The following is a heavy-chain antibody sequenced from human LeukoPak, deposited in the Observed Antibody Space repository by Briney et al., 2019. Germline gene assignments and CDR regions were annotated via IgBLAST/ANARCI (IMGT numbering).Heavy chain of an antibody. CDR1: GGSISSYY. Sequence: PSETLSPTCTVAGGSISSYYWSWIRQPPGKGLEWIGYIYYSGSTNYNPSLKSRVTISVDTSKNQFSLKLSSVTAADTAVYYCASMYSSSPNFDYWGQGTLVTVSS. CDR2: IYYSGST. V-gene: IGHV4-59*01. D-gene: IGHD6-6*01. J-gene: IGHJ4*02. CDR3: ASMYSSSPNFDY.